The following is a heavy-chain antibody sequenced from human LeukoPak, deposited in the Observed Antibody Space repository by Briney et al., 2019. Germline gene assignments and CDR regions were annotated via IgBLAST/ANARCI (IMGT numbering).Heavy chain of an antibody. Sequence: GGSLRLSCAASGFTFSSYNMNWVRQAPGKGLEWVSYISSYSSTIEYADSVKGRFTVSRDNAKSSLYLRMNSLRAEDTAVYYCALNYYYYMDVWGKGTTVTVSS. CDR1: GFTFSSYN. CDR3: ALNYYYYMDV. J-gene: IGHJ6*03. V-gene: IGHV3-48*01. CDR2: ISSYSSTI.